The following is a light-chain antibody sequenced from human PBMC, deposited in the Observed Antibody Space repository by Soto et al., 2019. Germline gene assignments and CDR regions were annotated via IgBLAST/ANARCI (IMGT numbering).Light chain of an antibody. J-gene: IGKJ2*01. CDR2: WAS. CDR3: QQFYGIPNT. CDR1: QSVLSNSNNKNY. V-gene: IGKV4-1*01. Sequence: DIVLTQSPDSLAVSLGERATINCKSSQSVLSNSNNKNYLAWYQQKPGQPPKLLLYWASTRESGVPDRFSGSGSGTEFALTISGLQAEDVAIYYCQQFYGIPNTFGHGTKLEI.